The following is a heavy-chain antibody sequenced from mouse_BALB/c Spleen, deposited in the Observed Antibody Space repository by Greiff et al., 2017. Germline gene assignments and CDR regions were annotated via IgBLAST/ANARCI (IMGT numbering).Heavy chain of an antibody. V-gene: IGHV1-80*01. CDR1: GYAFSSYW. Sequence: QVQLKESGAELVRPGSSVKISCKASGYAFSSYWMNWVKQRPGQGLEWIGQIYPGDGDTNYNGKLKGKATLTADKSSSTAYMQLSSLTSEDSAVYYCARRNYGSSFLFAYGGQGTLVTVSA. J-gene: IGHJ3*01. CDR2: IYPGDGDT. CDR3: ARRNYGSSFLFAY. D-gene: IGHD1-1*01.